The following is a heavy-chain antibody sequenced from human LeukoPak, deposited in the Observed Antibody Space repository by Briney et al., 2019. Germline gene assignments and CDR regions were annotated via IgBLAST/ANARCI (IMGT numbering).Heavy chain of an antibody. CDR1: GYILTGHY. J-gene: IGHJ6*03. Sequence: VHVSCQACGYILTGHYMHWVRQAPAQGGDWVGWINPNSGDTNYPQKFQGRVPMTRDTSINTAYMELSSLRSEDTAVYYCARVILPPNIWSGYPPNGYYYYYYMDVWGKGTTVTVSS. V-gene: IGHV1-2*02. CDR3: ARVILPPNIWSGYPPNGYYYYYYMDV. CDR2: INPNSGDT. D-gene: IGHD3-3*01.